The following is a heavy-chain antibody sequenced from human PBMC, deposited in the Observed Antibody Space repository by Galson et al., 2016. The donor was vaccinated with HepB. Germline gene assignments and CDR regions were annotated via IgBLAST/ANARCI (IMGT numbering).Heavy chain of an antibody. CDR2: ISRSGDST. J-gene: IGHJ6*04. CDR3: VQGSTAPAV. CDR1: GFTFRNYG. Sequence: SLRLSCAASGFTFRNYGMTWVRQAPGTGLEVVSSISRSGDSTAYADSVKGRFTISRDNSKNTLSLQMNSLTADDTAIYYCVQGSTAPAVWGKGTTVTVSS. V-gene: IGHV3-23*01. D-gene: IGHD2-2*01.